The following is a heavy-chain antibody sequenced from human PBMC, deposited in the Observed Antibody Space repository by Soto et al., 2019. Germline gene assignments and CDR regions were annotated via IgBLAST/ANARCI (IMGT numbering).Heavy chain of an antibody. J-gene: IGHJ3*02. CDR1: GGSISSYY. CDR3: ARAYCSSTSCYEREGWTTPNAFDI. V-gene: IGHV4-59*01. CDR2: IYYSGST. Sequence: SETLSLTCTVSGGSISSYYWSWIRQPPGKGLEWIGYIYYSGSTNYNPSLKSRVTISVDTSKNQFSLKLSSVTAADTAVYYCARAYCSSTSCYEREGWTTPNAFDIWGQGTMVTVSS. D-gene: IGHD2-2*01.